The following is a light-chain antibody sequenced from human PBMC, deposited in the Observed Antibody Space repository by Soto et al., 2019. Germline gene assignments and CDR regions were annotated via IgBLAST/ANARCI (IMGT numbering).Light chain of an antibody. CDR2: GAS. CDR3: QQYNNWPPYT. Sequence: EIVMTQSPATLSVSPGERATLPCRASQRVSSNLAWYQQKPGQAARLLIYGASTRATGIPARLSGSGSGTEFTLTISSLQSEDFAVYYCQQYNNWPPYTFGQGTKLEIK. V-gene: IGKV3-15*01. J-gene: IGKJ2*01. CDR1: QRVSSN.